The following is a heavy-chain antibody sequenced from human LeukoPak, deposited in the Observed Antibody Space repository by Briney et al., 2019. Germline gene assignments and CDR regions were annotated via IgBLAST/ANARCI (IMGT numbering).Heavy chain of an antibody. Sequence: ASVKVSCKASAGTLNSLAISWVRQAPGQGLEYLGRIIPLLDIANYAQKFEKRITITADKATSTSYMQLSSLRPDDTAMYFCARENRVQHDLWYFDLWGRGTQVIVSS. V-gene: IGHV1-69*04. CDR2: IIPLLDIA. J-gene: IGHJ2*01. CDR1: AGTLNSLA. CDR3: ARENRVQHDLWYFDL. D-gene: IGHD6-6*01.